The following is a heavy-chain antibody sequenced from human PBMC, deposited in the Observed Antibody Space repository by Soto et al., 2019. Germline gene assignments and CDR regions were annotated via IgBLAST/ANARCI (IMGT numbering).Heavy chain of an antibody. D-gene: IGHD3-10*01. Sequence: QVQLVESGGGVVQSGRSLRLSCAASGFSFSSYGMHWVRQAPGKGLEWVAVIWYDGSNKYYADSVKGRFTISRDNSKNTLYLLMNSLRAEDTAVYYCARDGSGDRHAFDIWGQGTKVTVSS. V-gene: IGHV3-33*01. CDR1: GFSFSSYG. J-gene: IGHJ3*02. CDR3: ARDGSGDRHAFDI. CDR2: IWYDGSNK.